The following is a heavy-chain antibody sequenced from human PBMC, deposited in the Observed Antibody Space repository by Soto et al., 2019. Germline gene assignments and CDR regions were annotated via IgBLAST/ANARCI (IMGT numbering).Heavy chain of an antibody. D-gene: IGHD1-7*01. J-gene: IGHJ5*02. Sequence: SGGSLRLSCAASGFTFSSYGMSWVRQAPGKGLEWVSVISDGGGSTFYADSVKGRFTISRDNSKNTLYLQMNGLRADDTAVYYCARDPWNYVSGWFDPWGQGTLVTVSS. CDR1: GFTFSSYG. V-gene: IGHV3-23*01. CDR2: ISDGGGST. CDR3: ARDPWNYVSGWFDP.